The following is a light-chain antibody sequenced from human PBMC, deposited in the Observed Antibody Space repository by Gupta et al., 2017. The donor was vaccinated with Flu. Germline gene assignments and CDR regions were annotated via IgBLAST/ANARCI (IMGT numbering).Light chain of an antibody. CDR3: EAWEDSRNGTGV. J-gene: IGLJ2*01. V-gene: IGLV1-44*01. CDR2: NNN. CDR1: SPHIGSST. Sequence: SVLTQPPSASWAPGQRVTISCSGSSPHIGSSTVNCYHQLPGTAPNILIYNNNKRHSGGPDRGSGSKSGTSASLAISGLQAAEEADYYCEAWEDSRNGTGVFGGGTKLTVL.